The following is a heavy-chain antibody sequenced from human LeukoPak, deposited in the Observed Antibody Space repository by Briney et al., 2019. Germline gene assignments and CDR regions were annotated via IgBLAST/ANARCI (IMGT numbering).Heavy chain of an antibody. J-gene: IGHJ2*01. V-gene: IGHV3-13*01. D-gene: IGHD3-10*01. Sequence: GGSLRLSCAASGFTFSSYDMHWVRQATGKGLEWGLAIGTAGDTYYPGSVRGRFTISREAAKNSLYLQMNSLRAGDTAVYYCAKSSGGYGRNWYFDLWGRGTLVTVSS. CDR2: IGTAGDT. CDR3: AKSSGGYGRNWYFDL. CDR1: GFTFSSYD.